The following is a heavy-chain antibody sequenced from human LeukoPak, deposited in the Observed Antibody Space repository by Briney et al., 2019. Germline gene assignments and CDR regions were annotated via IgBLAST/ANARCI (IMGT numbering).Heavy chain of an antibody. CDR1: GYTFTDYY. CDR2: INPNSGGT. CDR3: AREGPIVGATHLVDY. J-gene: IGHJ4*02. V-gene: IGHV1-2*02. Sequence: GASVTVSCKPSGYTFTDYYVHWVRQAPGPGLEWMGWINPNSGGTNYAQKFQGRVTMTRDTSISTAYMELSRLRSDDTAVYYCAREGPIVGATHLVDYWGQGTLVTVSS. D-gene: IGHD1-26*01.